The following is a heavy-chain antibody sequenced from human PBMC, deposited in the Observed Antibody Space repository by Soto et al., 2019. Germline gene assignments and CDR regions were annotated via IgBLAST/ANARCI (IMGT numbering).Heavy chain of an antibody. CDR1: GFTFSSYA. CDR3: ARVSEHYYYYGMDA. Sequence: QVQLVESGGGVVQPGRSLRLSCAASGFTFSSYAMHWVRQAPGKGLEWVAVISYDGSNKYYADSVKGRFTISRDNSKNTLYLQMNSLRAEDTAVYYCARVSEHYYYYGMDAWGQGTTVTVSS. J-gene: IGHJ6*02. V-gene: IGHV3-30-3*01. CDR2: ISYDGSNK.